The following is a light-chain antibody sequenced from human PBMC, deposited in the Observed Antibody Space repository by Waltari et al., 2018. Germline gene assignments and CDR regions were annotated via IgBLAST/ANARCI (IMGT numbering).Light chain of an antibody. Sequence: QSALTQPASVSGSPGQSITISCTGTSSDVGAYNYVSWYQQHPGQAPKLMIYEVTSRPSGVSTLFSGSKSGNTASLTISGRQAEDEADYYCSSYTSSSTPLVFGGGTKLTVL. CDR3: SSYTSSSTPLV. CDR1: SSDVGAYNY. CDR2: EVT. V-gene: IGLV2-14*01. J-gene: IGLJ2*01.